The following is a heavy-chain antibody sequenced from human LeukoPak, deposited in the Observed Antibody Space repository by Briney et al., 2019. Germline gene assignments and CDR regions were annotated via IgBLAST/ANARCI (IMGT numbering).Heavy chain of an antibody. CDR3: ARQEYCSGGSCYTWFDP. CDR2: IYPADSDI. J-gene: IGHJ5*02. Sequence: GESLKISCQGSGYSFSDYWIGWVRQMPGKGLEWMGIIYPADSDIRYSPSFQGQVTISADKSISTAYLQWSSLKASDTAMYYCARQEYCSGGSCYTWFDPWGQGTLVTVSS. CDR1: GYSFSDYW. V-gene: IGHV5-51*01. D-gene: IGHD2-15*01.